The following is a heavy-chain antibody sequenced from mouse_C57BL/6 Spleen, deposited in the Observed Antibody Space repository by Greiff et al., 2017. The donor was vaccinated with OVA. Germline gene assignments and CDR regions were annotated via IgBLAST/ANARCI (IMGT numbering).Heavy chain of an antibody. CDR3: ARSGDGYYLSYAMDY. J-gene: IGHJ4*01. V-gene: IGHV1-64*01. CDR1: GYTFTSYW. D-gene: IGHD2-3*01. CDR2: IHPNSGST. Sequence: VQLQQPGAELVKPGASVKLSCKASGYTFTSYWMHWVKQRPGQGLEWIGMIHPNSGSTNYNEKFKSKATLTVDKSSSTAYMQLSSLTSEDSAVYYCARSGDGYYLSYAMDYWGQGTSVTVSS.